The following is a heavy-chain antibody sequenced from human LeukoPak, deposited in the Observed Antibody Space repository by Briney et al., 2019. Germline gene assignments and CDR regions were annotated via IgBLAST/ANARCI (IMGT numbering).Heavy chain of an antibody. CDR2: MSYDGTNK. CDR3: AKPGLSGSFSQLHY. CDR1: GFTFTTYG. J-gene: IGHJ4*02. Sequence: PGRSLRLSCAASGFTFTTYGIHWVRQAPGKGLECVAVMSYDGTNKYYGDSVKGRFTISRDESKNTLYLQMSSLRPEDTAVYYCAKPGLSGSFSQLHYWGQGTLVTVSS. D-gene: IGHD1-26*01. V-gene: IGHV3-30*18.